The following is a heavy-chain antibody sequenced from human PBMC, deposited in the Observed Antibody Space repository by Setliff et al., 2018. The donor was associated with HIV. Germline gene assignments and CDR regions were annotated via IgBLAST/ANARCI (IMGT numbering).Heavy chain of an antibody. CDR1: GGSINSDNYY. V-gene: IGHV4-39*01. CDR3: ASRGIVVVTMSMPDEFFVH. Sequence: PSETLSLTCSVSGGSINSDNYYWGWIRQAPGKGLEWIGSIYYSGTTYYNPSLRGRVTISVDRSRSQFSLTLNSVTAADTATYYCASRGIVVVTMSMPDEFFVHWGHGTLVTVSS. D-gene: IGHD2-21*02. J-gene: IGHJ1*01. CDR2: IYYSGTT.